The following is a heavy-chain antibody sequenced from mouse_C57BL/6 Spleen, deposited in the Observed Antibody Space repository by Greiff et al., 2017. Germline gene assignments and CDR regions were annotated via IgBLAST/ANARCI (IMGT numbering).Heavy chain of an antibody. D-gene: IGHD3-2*02. CDR2: IYPGNSDT. CDR1: GYTFTSYW. Sequence: EVQLQQSGTVLARPGASVKMSCKTSGYTFTSYWMHWVQQRPGQGLEWIGAIYPGNSDTSYNQKFKGKAKMTAVPSASTAYMGLSSLENEDSAVYSCSVNAGCVGYFDSWGQGTTLTVSS. J-gene: IGHJ2*01. CDR3: SVNAGCVGYFDS. V-gene: IGHV1-5*01.